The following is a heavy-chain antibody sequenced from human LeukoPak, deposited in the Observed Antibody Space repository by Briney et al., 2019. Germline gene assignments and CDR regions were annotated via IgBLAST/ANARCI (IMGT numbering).Heavy chain of an antibody. CDR3: ARSGNYGVIWFDP. CDR1: GFTFSSYW. D-gene: IGHD4-11*01. J-gene: IGHJ5*01. CDR2: IKQDGSEK. V-gene: IGHV3-7*01. Sequence: GGSLRLSCAASGFTFSSYWMSWVRQAPGKGLEWVANIKQDGSEKYYVDSVKGRFTISRDNAENSLYLQMNSLRAEDTAVYYCARSGNYGVIWFDPWGQGTLVTVSS.